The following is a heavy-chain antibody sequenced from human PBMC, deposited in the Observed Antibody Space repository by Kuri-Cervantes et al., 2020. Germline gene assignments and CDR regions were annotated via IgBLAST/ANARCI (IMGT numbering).Heavy chain of an antibody. CDR3: ATYYYPDY. V-gene: IGHV3-7*01. J-gene: IGHJ4*02. D-gene: IGHD3-10*01. CDR2: IKQDGSEK. CDR1: GFTFSRFA. Sequence: GESLKISCAASGFTFSRFAMHWARQAPGKGLEWVANIKQDGSEKYYVDSVKGRFTISRDNAKNSLYLQMNSLRAEDTAVYYCATYYYPDYWGQGTLVTVSS.